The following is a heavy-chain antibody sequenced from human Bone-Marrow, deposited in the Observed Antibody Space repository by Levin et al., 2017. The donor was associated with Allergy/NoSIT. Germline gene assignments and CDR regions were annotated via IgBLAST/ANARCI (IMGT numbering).Heavy chain of an antibody. CDR3: ASSSIVGATVTFDY. D-gene: IGHD1-26*01. CDR2: MHSSGST. V-gene: IGHV4-59*01. J-gene: IGHJ4*02. CDR1: GGSIENYH. Sequence: SQTLSLICSVSGGSIENYHWSWIRQPPGKGLEWIGYMHSSGSTNYNPPLKSRVSISVDTSKKQVSLILSSMTAADTAVYYCASSSIVGATVTFDYWGQGTLVSVSS.